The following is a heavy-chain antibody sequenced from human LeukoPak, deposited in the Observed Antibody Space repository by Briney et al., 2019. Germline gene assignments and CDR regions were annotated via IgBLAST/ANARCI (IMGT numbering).Heavy chain of an antibody. Sequence: PSETLSLTCTVSGYSISSGYYWGWIRQPPGKGPEWIGSIYHSGSTYYNPSLKSRVTISVDTSKNQFSLKLSSVTAADTAVYYCARDPVYTAMPIGGWGQGTLVTVSS. CDR3: ARDPVYTAMPIGG. V-gene: IGHV4-38-2*02. D-gene: IGHD5-18*01. CDR2: IYHSGST. J-gene: IGHJ4*02. CDR1: GYSISSGYY.